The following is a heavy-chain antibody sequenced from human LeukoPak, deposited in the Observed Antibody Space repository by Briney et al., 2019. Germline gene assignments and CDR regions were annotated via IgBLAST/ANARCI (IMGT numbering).Heavy chain of an antibody. Sequence: GGTLRLSCAASGFTFSSYGMSWVRQAPGKGLEWVSGTSNSGGSTYYADSVKGRFTISRDNSKNTLYLQMNSLRAEDTALYYCAKDRNSGNYYQTGDFHYWGQGTLVTVSS. CDR2: TSNSGGST. V-gene: IGHV3-23*01. J-gene: IGHJ4*02. CDR1: GFTFSSYG. CDR3: AKDRNSGNYYQTGDFHY. D-gene: IGHD1-26*01.